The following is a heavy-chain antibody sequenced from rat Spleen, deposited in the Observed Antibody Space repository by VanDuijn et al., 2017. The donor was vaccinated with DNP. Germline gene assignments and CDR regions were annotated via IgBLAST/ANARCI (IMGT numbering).Heavy chain of an antibody. CDR2: INTAGGNT. CDR3: AKAGGYSPWYFDY. V-gene: IGHV5S11*01. CDR1: GFTFTAYY. Sequence: EVQLVESGGGLVQPGRSMKLSCAASGFTFTAYYMAWVRQAPTEGLEWVASINTAGGNTYYRDSVKGRFTISRDNAKSTLYLQMDSLRSEETATYYCAKAGGYSPWYFDYWGQGVMVTVSS. J-gene: IGHJ2*01. D-gene: IGHD1-11*01.